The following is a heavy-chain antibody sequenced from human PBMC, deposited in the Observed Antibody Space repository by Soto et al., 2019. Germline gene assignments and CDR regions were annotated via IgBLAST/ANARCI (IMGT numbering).Heavy chain of an antibody. CDR1: GFTFDDYA. Sequence: EVQLLESGGGLVQPGGSLRLSCAASGFTFDDYAMHWVRQAPGKGLEWVSGISWNSGSRAYADSVKGRFTISRDNAKNSLYLQMSSLRAEDTALYYCAKDTGMMVRGGKFDYWGQGTLVTVSS. CDR2: ISWNSGSR. V-gene: IGHV3-9*01. D-gene: IGHD3-10*01. J-gene: IGHJ4*02. CDR3: AKDTGMMVRGGKFDY.